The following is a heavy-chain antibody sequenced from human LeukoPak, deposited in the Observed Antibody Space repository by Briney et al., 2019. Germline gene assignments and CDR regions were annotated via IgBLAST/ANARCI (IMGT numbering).Heavy chain of an antibody. J-gene: IGHJ6*03. CDR3: ARTGITGTTNYYYYYMDV. CDR2: IYYSGST. CDR1: GGSISSSSYF. Sequence: PSETLSLTCTVSGGSISSSSYFWGWIRQPPGKGLEWIGYIYYSGSTKYNPSLKSRVTISVDTSKNQFSLKLSSVTAADTAIYYCARTGITGTTNYYYYYMDVWGKGTTVTVSS. D-gene: IGHD1-7*01. V-gene: IGHV4-61*05.